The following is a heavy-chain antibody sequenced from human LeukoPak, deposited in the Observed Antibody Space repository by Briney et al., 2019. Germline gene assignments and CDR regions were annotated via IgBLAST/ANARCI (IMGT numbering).Heavy chain of an antibody. D-gene: IGHD5-18*01. CDR3: AKDSGSDGYLVAFDI. Sequence: PGVSLRLSCAASGFTFSTYAMSWVRQAPGKGLEWVSSISGSGGNTYYADSVKGRFTISRDNSKNTLYLQMNSLRTEDTAVYYCAKDSGSDGYLVAFDIWGRGTMVTASS. V-gene: IGHV3-23*01. J-gene: IGHJ3*02. CDR2: ISGSGGNT. CDR1: GFTFSTYA.